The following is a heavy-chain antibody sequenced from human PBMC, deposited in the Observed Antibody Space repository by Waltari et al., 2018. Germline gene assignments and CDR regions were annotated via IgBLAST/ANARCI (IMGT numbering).Heavy chain of an antibody. V-gene: IGHV3-7*04. J-gene: IGHJ4*02. CDR3: ARATDYHFDF. Sequence: VRLVESGGGLVQPGGSLRLSCAASGLSFSTDWMSWVRQAPGKGLEWVANINPDGSGKHDVDSVKGRFIISRDNAKNSLYLQMSTLRGEDTAVYYCARATDYHFDFWGQGTLVTVSS. CDR1: GLSFSTDW. CDR2: INPDGSGK. D-gene: IGHD4-17*01.